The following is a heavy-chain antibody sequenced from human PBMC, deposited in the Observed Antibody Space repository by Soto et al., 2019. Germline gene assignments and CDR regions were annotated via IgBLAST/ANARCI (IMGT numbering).Heavy chain of an antibody. V-gene: IGHV4-31*03. Sequence: QVQLQESGPGLVKPSQTLSLTCTVSGGSISSGGYYWSWIRQHPGKGLEWIGYIYYSGSTYYNPSLKSRVTISVVTSKNQFSLKLSSVTAADTAVYYCARKEVAPGRFDYWGQGTLVTVSS. CDR2: IYYSGST. CDR3: ARKEVAPGRFDY. CDR1: GGSISSGGYY. D-gene: IGHD6-13*01. J-gene: IGHJ4*02.